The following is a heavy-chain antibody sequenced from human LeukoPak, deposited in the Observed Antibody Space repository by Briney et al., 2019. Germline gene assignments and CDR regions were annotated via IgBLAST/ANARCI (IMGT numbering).Heavy chain of an antibody. Sequence: GASVKVSCKASGYTFTSYGISWVRQVPGQGLEWMGWISAYTGNTNYAQNLQGRVTMTTDTSTSTAYMELRSLRSDDTAVYYCARGRVPIAAAGTRDYYYYYMDVWGKGTTVTISS. CDR2: ISAYTGNT. J-gene: IGHJ6*03. CDR1: GYTFTSYG. D-gene: IGHD6-13*01. CDR3: ARGRVPIAAAGTRDYYYYYMDV. V-gene: IGHV1-18*01.